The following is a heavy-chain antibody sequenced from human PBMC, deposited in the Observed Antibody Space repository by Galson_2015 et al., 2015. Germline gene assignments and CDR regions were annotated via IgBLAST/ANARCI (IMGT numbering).Heavy chain of an antibody. D-gene: IGHD3-10*01. CDR1: DGTFSSNA. Sequence: AVMASCKAADGTFSSNASNSGRQTRGQRLEWMGGISTIFGTASNAQKFQGRVTITADESTSTAYMELSRLRSEATAVYYCASARHLYGSGSYYYYYYMDVWGKGTTVTVSS. CDR3: ASARHLYGSGSYYYYYYMDV. CDR2: ISTIFGTA. J-gene: IGHJ6*03. V-gene: IGHV1-69*13.